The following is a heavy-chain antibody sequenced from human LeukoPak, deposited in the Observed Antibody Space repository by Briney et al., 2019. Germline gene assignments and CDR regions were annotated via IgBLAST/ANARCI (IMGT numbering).Heavy chain of an antibody. D-gene: IGHD3-22*01. Sequence: PSETLSLTCTVSGDSISSSNSYRGWIRQPPGKGLERIGSLYYSGSSYYNPSLKSRVTISADTSKNQFSLKLSSVTAADAAVYYCARLVTYDSSGLTDYWGQGTLVTVSS. CDR1: GDSISSSNSY. CDR3: ARLVTYDSSGLTDY. J-gene: IGHJ4*02. V-gene: IGHV4-39*01. CDR2: LYYSGSS.